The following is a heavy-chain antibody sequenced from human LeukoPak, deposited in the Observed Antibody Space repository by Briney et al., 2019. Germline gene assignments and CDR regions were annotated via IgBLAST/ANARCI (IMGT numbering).Heavy chain of an antibody. CDR1: GFTVSSNY. J-gene: IGHJ3*02. CDR3: ARYYGSSGYTQRAFDI. Sequence: GGSLRLSCAASGFTVSSNYMSWVRQAPGEGPEWVSSFYRGVSTYYADSVKGRFTTSRDHSKNTVYLQMDSLRPEDTAVYYCARYYGSSGYTQRAFDIWGQGTMVTVS. CDR2: FYRGVST. V-gene: IGHV3-66*02. D-gene: IGHD3-22*01.